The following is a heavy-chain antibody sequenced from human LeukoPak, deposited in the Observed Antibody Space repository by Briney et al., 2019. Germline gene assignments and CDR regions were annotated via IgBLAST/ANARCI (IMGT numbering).Heavy chain of an antibody. CDR2: IYYSGST. V-gene: IGHV4-39*07. CDR3: ARDLIAAAGTSY. D-gene: IGHD6-13*01. J-gene: IGHJ4*02. CDR1: GGSISSSSYY. Sequence: PSETLSLTCTVSGGSISSSSYYWGWIRQPPGTGLEWIGSIYYSGSTYYNPSLKSRVTISVDTSKNQFSLKLSSVTAADTAVYYCARDLIAAAGTSYWGQGTLVTVSS.